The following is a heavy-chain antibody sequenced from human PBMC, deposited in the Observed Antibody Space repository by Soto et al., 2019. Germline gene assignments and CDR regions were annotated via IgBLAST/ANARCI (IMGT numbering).Heavy chain of an antibody. Sequence: GGSLRLACAASGVTFSTYVMHWVRQAPGKGLEWVAVVSYDGNNKYYADSVKGRFSISRDNSKNKLYLEMNSLRAEDTAVYYCARDWAKYEWELERLDYWGRGTLVPVSS. V-gene: IGHV3-30-3*01. CDR2: VSYDGNNK. CDR1: GVTFSTYV. D-gene: IGHD1-26*01. CDR3: ARDWAKYEWELERLDY. J-gene: IGHJ4*02.